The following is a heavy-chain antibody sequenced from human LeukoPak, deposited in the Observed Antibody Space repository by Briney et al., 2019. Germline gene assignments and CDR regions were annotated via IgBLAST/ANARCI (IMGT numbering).Heavy chain of an antibody. Sequence: GSSLRLSCAASGFTFDDYAMHWVRQAPGKGLEWVSGISWNSGSIGYADSVKGRFTISRDNAKNSLYLQMNSLRAEDTALYYCAKDMADTASYGMDVWGQGTTVTVSS. CDR2: ISWNSGSI. CDR1: GFTFDDYA. CDR3: AKDMADTASYGMDV. V-gene: IGHV3-9*01. J-gene: IGHJ6*02. D-gene: IGHD5-18*01.